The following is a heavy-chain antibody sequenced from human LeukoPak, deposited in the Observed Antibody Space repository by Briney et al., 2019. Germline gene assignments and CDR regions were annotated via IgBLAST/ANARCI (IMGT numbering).Heavy chain of an antibody. CDR2: IDPNSGGT. D-gene: IGHD4-23*01. Sequence: GASVKVSCKTSGYTFTAYYIHWVRQALGQGLEWMGWIDPNSGGTKYAQKFQGRVTLTRDTSISTAYMELSRLRSDATAVYFCARDLGGPQTLWGQGTLVTVSS. CDR1: GYTFTAYY. J-gene: IGHJ4*02. V-gene: IGHV1-2*02. CDR3: ARDLGGPQTL.